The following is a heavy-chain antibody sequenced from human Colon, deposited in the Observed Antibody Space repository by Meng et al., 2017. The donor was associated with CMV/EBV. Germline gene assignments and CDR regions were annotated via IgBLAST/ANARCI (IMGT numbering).Heavy chain of an antibody. J-gene: IGHJ4*02. CDR1: GFSLSYYG. CDR3: AKGHTYCSTGNCYPDY. Sequence: GESLKISCAASGFSLSYYGMFWVRQAPGKGLEWVAFIRYDGTKKYYVDSVKGRFTMSRDNSKNTLSLEMNSLRPDDTAVYYCAKGHTYCSTGNCYPDYWGQGTLVTVSS. CDR2: IRYDGTKK. V-gene: IGHV3-30*02. D-gene: IGHD2-8*01.